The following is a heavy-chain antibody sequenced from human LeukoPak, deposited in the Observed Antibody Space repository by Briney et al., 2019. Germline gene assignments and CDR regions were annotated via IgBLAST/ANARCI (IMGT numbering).Heavy chain of an antibody. CDR1: GGSISSYY. V-gene: IGHV4-4*07. J-gene: IGHJ3*02. CDR3: ARLGSGGDCYAFDI. Sequence: SETLSLTCTVSGGSISSYYWSWIRQPAGKGLEWIGRIYTSGSTNYNPSLKSRVTMSVDTSKNQFSLKLSSVTAADTAVYYCARLGSGGDCYAFDIWGQGTMVTVSS. D-gene: IGHD2-21*02. CDR2: IYTSGST.